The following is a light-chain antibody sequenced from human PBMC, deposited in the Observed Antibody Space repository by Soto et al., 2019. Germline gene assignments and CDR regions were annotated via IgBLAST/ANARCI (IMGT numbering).Light chain of an antibody. CDR3: QQYGSSLIT. CDR1: QSVSNNY. J-gene: IGKJ5*01. Sequence: IVLTQSQGTLSLSPGARATISCRASQSVSNNYLAWYQQKPGQAPRLLIYGASNRATGIPDRFSGSGSGTDFTLTISRLEPEDFAVYYCQQYGSSLITFGKGKRLEIK. CDR2: GAS. V-gene: IGKV3-20*01.